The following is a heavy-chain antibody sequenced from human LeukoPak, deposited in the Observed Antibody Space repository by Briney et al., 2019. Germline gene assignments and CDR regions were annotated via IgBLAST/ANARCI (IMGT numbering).Heavy chain of an antibody. J-gene: IGHJ4*02. Sequence: PGGSLRLSCAVSGITLSNYGMSWVRQAPGKGLEWIGYINYSGSTNYNPSLKSRVTISVDTSKNQLSLKLSSVTAADTAVYYCARRVGTMQPFDYWGQGTLVTVSS. D-gene: IGHD5-12*01. CDR1: GITLSNYG. CDR3: ARRVGTMQPFDY. V-gene: IGHV4-59*08. CDR2: INYSGST.